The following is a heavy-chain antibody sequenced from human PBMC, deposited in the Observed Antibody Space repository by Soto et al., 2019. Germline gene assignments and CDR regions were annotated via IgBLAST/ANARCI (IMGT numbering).Heavy chain of an antibody. CDR2: ISARGDRT. Sequence: EVQLLVSGGGSVQPGGSLRLSCEVSGFTLMNYAMSWVRQAPGKGLEWVSQISARGDRTYYADSVKGRFTISKDSSKNTLFLQLNSLRGEDSAVHYCEGSWTWGQGTMVTVSS. CDR3: EGSWT. D-gene: IGHD5-12*01. CDR1: GFTLMNYA. J-gene: IGHJ3*01. V-gene: IGHV3-23*01.